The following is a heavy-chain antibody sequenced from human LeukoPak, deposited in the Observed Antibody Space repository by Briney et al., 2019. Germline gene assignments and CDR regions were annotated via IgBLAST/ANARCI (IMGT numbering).Heavy chain of an antibody. J-gene: IGHJ4*02. CDR2: INPSGGRT. D-gene: IGHD2-21*02. CDR1: GYIFTSYY. Sequence: ASVKVSCKASGYIFTSYYMHWVRQAPEQGLKGMEIINPSGGRTSYAQKFQGRVTMTRDTSTSTVYMDLSSLRSEDTAVYYCARGVVVTAADVHFDFWGQGTLVTVSS. CDR3: ARGVVVTAADVHFDF. V-gene: IGHV1-46*01.